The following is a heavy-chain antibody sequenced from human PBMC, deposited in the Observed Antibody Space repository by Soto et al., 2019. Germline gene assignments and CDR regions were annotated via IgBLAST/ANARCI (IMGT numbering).Heavy chain of an antibody. Sequence: ASVKVSCKASGYTFTNYAMHWVRQAPGQRLEWMGWINGGNGNTKYSQKFQGRVTITRDTSASTAYMELSSLRSEDTAVYYCARSLYDLLTGSVYNWFDPWGREPWSPSPQ. J-gene: IGHJ5*02. CDR3: ARSLYDLLTGSVYNWFDP. V-gene: IGHV1-3*01. CDR1: GYTFTNYA. CDR2: INGGNGNT. D-gene: IGHD3-9*01.